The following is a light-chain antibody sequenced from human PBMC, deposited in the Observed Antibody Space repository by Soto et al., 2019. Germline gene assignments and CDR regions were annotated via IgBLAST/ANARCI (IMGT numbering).Light chain of an antibody. CDR2: DAS. CDR3: QQRSNWPT. Sequence: IVFTQSPATLSLSPGERATLSCRASQSVSSYLAWYQQKPGQAPSLLIYDASNRATGIPARLSGSGSGTEFTLTIRSLEPEDFAVYYCQQRSNWPTFGQGTKVDI. V-gene: IGKV3-11*01. J-gene: IGKJ1*01. CDR1: QSVSSY.